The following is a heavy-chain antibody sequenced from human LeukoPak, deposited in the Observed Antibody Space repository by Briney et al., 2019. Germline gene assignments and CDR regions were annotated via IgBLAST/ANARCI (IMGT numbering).Heavy chain of an antibody. CDR2: ISSSSSYI. J-gene: IGHJ5*02. Sequence: GGSLRLSCAASGFTFSSYSMNWARQAPGKGLDLVSSISSSSSYIYYADSVKGRFTISRDNAKNSLYLQMNSLRAEDTAVYYCARGPAVVPAAHNWFDPWGQGTLVTVSS. D-gene: IGHD2-2*01. CDR1: GFTFSSYS. CDR3: ARGPAVVPAAHNWFDP. V-gene: IGHV3-21*01.